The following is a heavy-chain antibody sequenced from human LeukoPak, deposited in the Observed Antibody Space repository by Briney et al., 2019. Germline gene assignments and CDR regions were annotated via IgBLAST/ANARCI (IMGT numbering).Heavy chain of an antibody. J-gene: IGHJ3*02. V-gene: IGHV4-38-2*02. CDR1: GYSISSGYY. CDR2: IYHSGST. Sequence: PSETLSLTCTVSGYSISSGYYWGWIRQPSGKGLEWIGSIYHSGSTYYNPSLKSRVTISVDTSKNQFSLKLNSVTAADTAVYYCARQGPTAAGRDLGSIDIWGHGTMVTVSS. D-gene: IGHD6-13*01. CDR3: ARQGPTAAGRDLGSIDI.